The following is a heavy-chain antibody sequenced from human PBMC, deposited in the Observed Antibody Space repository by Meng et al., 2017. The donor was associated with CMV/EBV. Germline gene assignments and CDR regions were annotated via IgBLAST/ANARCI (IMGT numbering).Heavy chain of an antibody. J-gene: IGHJ6*02. V-gene: IGHV1-69*10. CDR2: IIPILGIA. D-gene: IGHD3-3*01. Sequence: VKVSCKASGGTFSSYAISWVRQAPGQGLEWMGGIIPILGIANYAQKFQGRVTITADKSTSTAYMELSSLRSEDTAVYYCASGGWSGYFPPYYYYYGMDVWGQGTTVTVSS. CDR1: GGTFSSYA. CDR3: ASGGWSGYFPPYYYYYGMDV.